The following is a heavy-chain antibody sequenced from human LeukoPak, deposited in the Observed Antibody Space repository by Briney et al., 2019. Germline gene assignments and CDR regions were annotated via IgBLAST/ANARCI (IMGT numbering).Heavy chain of an antibody. CDR1: GSNFTNYW. J-gene: IGHJ4*02. V-gene: IGHV5-51*01. CDR3: ARGGGYNYGTFHY. CDR2: IYPGESDT. Sequence: GESRQISGKGSGSNFTNYWIGGVRQVTGKGVEWRGIIYPGESDTRYRPSCQGLVTISADKSISTAYLQWSSLKASDTAMYYCARGGGYNYGTFHYWGQGTLVTVSS. D-gene: IGHD5-18*01.